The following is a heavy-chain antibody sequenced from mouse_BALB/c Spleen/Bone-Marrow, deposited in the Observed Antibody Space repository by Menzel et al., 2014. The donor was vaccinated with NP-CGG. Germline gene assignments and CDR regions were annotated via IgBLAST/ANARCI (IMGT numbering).Heavy chain of an antibody. Sequence: QVQLQQSGAELVKPGASVKLSCKASGYTFTSYYMYWVKQRPGQGLEWIGEINPSNGGTNFNEKFKSRATLTVDKSSSTAYMQLSSLTSEDSGVYYCTRGRTWDFDYWGQGTTLTVSS. CDR1: GYTFTSYY. D-gene: IGHD4-1*01. CDR3: TRGRTWDFDY. V-gene: IGHV1S81*02. CDR2: INPSNGGT. J-gene: IGHJ2*01.